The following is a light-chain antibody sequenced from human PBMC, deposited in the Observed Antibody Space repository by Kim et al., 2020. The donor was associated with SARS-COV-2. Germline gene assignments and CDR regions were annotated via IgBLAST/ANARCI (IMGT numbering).Light chain of an antibody. Sequence: SVKLTCTLSSGHSTNAIAWHQQQPEKGPRYLMKLNSDGSHNKGDGIPDRFSGSSSGAERYLTISSLQSEDEADYYCQTWGTGIWVFGGGTQPTVL. CDR2: LNSDGSH. J-gene: IGLJ3*02. CDR3: QTWGTGIWV. V-gene: IGLV4-69*01. CDR1: SGHSTNA.